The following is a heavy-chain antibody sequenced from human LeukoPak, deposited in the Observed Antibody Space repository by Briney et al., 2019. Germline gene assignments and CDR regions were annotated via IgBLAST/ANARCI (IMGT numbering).Heavy chain of an antibody. J-gene: IGHJ4*02. CDR2: INPSGGST. V-gene: IGHV1-46*01. Sequence: GASVKVSCKASGYTFTTYFMHWVRQAPGQGLEWMGVINPSGGSTSFAQRFQGRVTMTRDTSTSTVYMELSSLRSEGTAVYHCARGRGSGTYSARDFDYWGQGTLVTVSS. CDR3: ARGRGSGTYSARDFDY. D-gene: IGHD3-10*01. CDR1: GYTFTTYF.